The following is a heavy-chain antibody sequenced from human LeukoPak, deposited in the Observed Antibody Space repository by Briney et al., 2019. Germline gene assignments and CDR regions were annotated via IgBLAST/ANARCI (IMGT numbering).Heavy chain of an antibody. CDR2: ITANGAGR. CDR1: GITSGSFA. Sequence: GGSLRLSCAVSGITSGSFAMSWVRQTPEKGLEWLGFITANGAGRYYGPSENGRSTISRDNSNNTLYLQINSLRVDDTAIYYCATGPRSGSFQFWGRGTQVIVSS. D-gene: IGHD3-10*01. V-gene: IGHV3-23*01. CDR3: ATGPRSGSFQF. J-gene: IGHJ4*02.